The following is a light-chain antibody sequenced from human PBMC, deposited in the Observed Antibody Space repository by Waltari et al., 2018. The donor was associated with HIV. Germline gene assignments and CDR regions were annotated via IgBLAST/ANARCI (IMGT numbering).Light chain of an antibody. V-gene: IGLV2-23*01. CDR1: SSDVGSYNL. J-gene: IGLJ1*01. CDR2: EGS. CDR3: CSYAGSSTYV. Sequence: QSALTQPASVSGSPGQSLTISCTGTSSDVGSYNLFSWYQQHPGKAPKLMIYEGSKWPSGVSNRFSGSKSGNTASLTISGLQAEDEADYYCCSYAGSSTYVFGTGTKVTVL.